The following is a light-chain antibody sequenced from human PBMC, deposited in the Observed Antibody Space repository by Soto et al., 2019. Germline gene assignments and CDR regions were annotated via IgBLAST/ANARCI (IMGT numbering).Light chain of an antibody. V-gene: IGKV1-39*01. CDR3: QQSYSIPFT. CDR2: GSS. J-gene: IGKJ4*01. CDR1: QTINTY. Sequence: DIQMTQSPSSLSASVGDRVTITCRASQTINTYLNWYQQKPGKGPNLLIFGSSSLHSGVPSRFSGSGSGPDFTLTISSLQPEDFATDDCQQSYSIPFTFGGGTKIEIK.